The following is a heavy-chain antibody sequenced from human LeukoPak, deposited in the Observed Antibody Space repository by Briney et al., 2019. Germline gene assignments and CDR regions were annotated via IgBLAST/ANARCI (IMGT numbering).Heavy chain of an antibody. CDR1: GGSLTTYY. Sequence: SETLSLTCTVSGGSLTTYYWSWIRQPAGKGLEWIGRIYTSGSTNYNPSLKSRVTMSVDTSKNQFSLKLSSVTAADTAVYYCASSIAAARWGFDAFDIWGQGTMVTVSS. CDR3: ASSIAAARWGFDAFDI. J-gene: IGHJ3*02. V-gene: IGHV4-4*07. D-gene: IGHD6-13*01. CDR2: IYTSGST.